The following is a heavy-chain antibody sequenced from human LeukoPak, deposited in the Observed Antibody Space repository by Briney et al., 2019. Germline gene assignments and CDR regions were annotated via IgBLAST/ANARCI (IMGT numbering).Heavy chain of an antibody. V-gene: IGHV3-53*04. Sequence: GGSLRLSCAASGFTFSSYAMSWVRQAPGKGLEWVSVIYSGGSTYYADSVKGRFTISRHNSKNTLYLQMNSLRAEDTAVYYCARATRGYYYYYYMDVWGKGTTVTVSS. D-gene: IGHD3-10*01. CDR3: ARATRGYYYYYYMDV. CDR1: GFTFSSYA. J-gene: IGHJ6*03. CDR2: IYSGGST.